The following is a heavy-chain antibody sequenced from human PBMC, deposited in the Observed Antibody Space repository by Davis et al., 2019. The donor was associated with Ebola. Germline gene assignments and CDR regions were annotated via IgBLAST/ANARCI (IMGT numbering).Heavy chain of an antibody. Sequence: SETLSLTCTVSGGSISSYYWSWIRQPPGKGLEWVGYISYSGSTNYNPSLKSRVTMSVDTSKNQFSLRLSSVTAADTAVYYSARPVGNGDYSWFDPWGQGTLVTVSS. V-gene: IGHV4-59*08. CDR1: GGSISSYY. CDR3: ARPVGNGDYSWFDP. D-gene: IGHD4-17*01. J-gene: IGHJ5*02. CDR2: ISYSGST.